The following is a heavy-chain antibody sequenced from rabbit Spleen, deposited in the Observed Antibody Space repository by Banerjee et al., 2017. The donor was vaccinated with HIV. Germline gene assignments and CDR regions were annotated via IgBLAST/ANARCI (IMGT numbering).Heavy chain of an antibody. CDR2: INYGSRT. D-gene: IGHD6-1*01. Sequence: QELLVESGGGLVQPGGTLTLCCKASGFSFSNGYYLCWVRPAPGKVLECIGCINYGSRTWYATWAKRRFTISKPSSPTVTLQMTSLTDADTATFFCTRSSNGSDYVRFGLWGQGTPVTVS. V-gene: IGHV1S45*01. CDR3: TRSSNGSDYVRFGL. J-gene: IGHJ4*01. CDR1: GFSFSNGYY.